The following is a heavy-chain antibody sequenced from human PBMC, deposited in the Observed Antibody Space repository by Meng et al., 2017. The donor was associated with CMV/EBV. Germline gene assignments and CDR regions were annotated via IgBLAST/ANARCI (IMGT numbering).Heavy chain of an antibody. CDR2: ISYDGSKK. D-gene: IGHD6-19*01. V-gene: IGHV3-30*04. CDR1: GFTLSSYA. CDR3: ARWGVIAVAGTDDY. J-gene: IGHJ4*02. Sequence: ASGFTLSSYAMHWVRQAPGKGLEWVAVISYDGSKKYYADSVKGRFTISRDNSKNTLYLQMNSLRAEDTAVYYCARWGVIAVAGTDDYWGQGTLVTVSS.